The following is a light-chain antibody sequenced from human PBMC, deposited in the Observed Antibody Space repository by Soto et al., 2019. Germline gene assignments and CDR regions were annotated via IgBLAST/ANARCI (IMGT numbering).Light chain of an antibody. CDR1: QSVSDK. CDR3: QQYNNWPPWT. J-gene: IGKJ1*01. Sequence: EIVMTQSPATVSVTPGERATLSCRASQSVSDKLAWYHQKPGQAPRLLIYHASARATGIPARFSGSGSGTEFTLTISGLQSEDFAVYYCQQYNNWPPWTFGQGTKVDI. V-gene: IGKV3-15*01. CDR2: HAS.